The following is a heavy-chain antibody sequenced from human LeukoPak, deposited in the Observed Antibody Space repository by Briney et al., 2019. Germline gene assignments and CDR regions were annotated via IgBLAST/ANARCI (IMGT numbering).Heavy chain of an antibody. Sequence: GGSLRLSCAASGFTFSSYAMSWVRQAPGKGLEWVPAISGSGGSTYYADSVKGRFTISRDNSKNTLYLQMNSLRAEDTAVYYCAKEIGTPYYYDSSGYLWGQGTLVTVSS. V-gene: IGHV3-23*01. J-gene: IGHJ5*02. CDR1: GFTFSSYA. CDR3: AKEIGTPYYYDSSGYL. CDR2: ISGSGGST. D-gene: IGHD3-22*01.